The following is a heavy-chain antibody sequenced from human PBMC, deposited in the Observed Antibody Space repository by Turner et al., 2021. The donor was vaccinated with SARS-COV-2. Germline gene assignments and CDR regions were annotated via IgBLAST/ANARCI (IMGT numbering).Heavy chain of an antibody. CDR2: MNPNSGNT. J-gene: IGHJ4*02. CDR3: ARGTYGYRRGWGDF. Sequence: QVQLVQSGAEVKKPGASVKVSCTASGYTFTSYDLNWGRQATGQGPEWRGWMNPNSGNTGYALNFRGRVTMTRDTSTTTAYMKLSSLRFEDTAVYYCARGTYGYRRGWGDFWGQGTLVTVSS. CDR1: GYTFTSYD. V-gene: IGHV1-8*01. D-gene: IGHD6-25*01.